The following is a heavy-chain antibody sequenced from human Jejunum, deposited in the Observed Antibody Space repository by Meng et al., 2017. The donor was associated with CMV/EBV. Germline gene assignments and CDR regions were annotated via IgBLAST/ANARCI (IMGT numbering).Heavy chain of an antibody. CDR2: VSPNSDNA. J-gene: IGHJ4*02. CDR1: GYAFMTYD. CDR3: ARLSSYSSAYGY. D-gene: IGHD5-18*01. Sequence: CTASGYAFMTYDINWVRQAPGQGLEWMGWVSPNSDNAGYAQRFQGRVTFTRNSSISTAYMEVSSLTYEDTAVYYCARLSSYSSAYGYWGQGTLVTVSS. V-gene: IGHV1-8*03.